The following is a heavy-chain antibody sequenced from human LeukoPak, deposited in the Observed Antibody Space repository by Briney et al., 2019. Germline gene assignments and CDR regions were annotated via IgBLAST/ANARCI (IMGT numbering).Heavy chain of an antibody. Sequence: ASVKVSCKASGYTFTGYYMHWVLQAPGQGLEWMGWINPNSGGTNYAQKFQGRVTMTRDTSISTAYMELSRLRSDDTAVYYCAREGDYGDPAFDIWGQGTMVTVSS. V-gene: IGHV1-2*02. CDR3: AREGDYGDPAFDI. CDR2: INPNSGGT. CDR1: GYTFTGYY. D-gene: IGHD4-17*01. J-gene: IGHJ3*02.